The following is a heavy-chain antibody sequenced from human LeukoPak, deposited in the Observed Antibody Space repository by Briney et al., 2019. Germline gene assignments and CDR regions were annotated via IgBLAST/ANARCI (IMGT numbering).Heavy chain of an antibody. CDR2: IYYSGRT. CDR3: ARLSREGQV. V-gene: IGHV4-39*07. Sequence: PSETLSLTCTVSAGSISSSNYYWGWIRQPPGKGLEWIGSIYYSGRTYYNPSLKSRVTISVDTSKNQFSLKLSSVTAADTAVYYCARLSREGQVWGQGTLVTVSS. CDR1: AGSISSSNYY. J-gene: IGHJ4*02.